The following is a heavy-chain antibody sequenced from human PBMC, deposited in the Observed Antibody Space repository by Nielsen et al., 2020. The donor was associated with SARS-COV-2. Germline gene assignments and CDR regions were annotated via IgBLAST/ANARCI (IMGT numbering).Heavy chain of an antibody. V-gene: IGHV3-30*04. CDR3: AKVVVGVTTGPIDY. J-gene: IGHJ4*02. CDR1: GFTFSSYA. D-gene: IGHD2-21*01. Sequence: GESLKISCAASGFTFSSYAMHWVRQAPGKGLEWVAVISYDGSNKYYADSVKGRFTISRDNSKNTLYLQMNSLRAEDTAVYYCAKVVVGVTTGPIDYWGQGTLVTVSS. CDR2: ISYDGSNK.